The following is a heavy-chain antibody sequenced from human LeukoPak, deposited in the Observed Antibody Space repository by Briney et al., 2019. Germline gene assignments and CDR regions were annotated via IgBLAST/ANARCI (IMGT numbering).Heavy chain of an antibody. CDR2: ISWNSGNI. D-gene: IGHD5-12*01. CDR1: GFTFDDYA. J-gene: IGHJ4*02. Sequence: GRSLRLSCAASGFTFDDYAMHWVRQAPGKGLEWVSGISWNSGNIGYADSVKGRFTISRDNAKNSLCLQMNSLRADDMALYYCVKGSSRAYDRPFDYWGQGTLVTVSS. CDR3: VKGSSRAYDRPFDY. V-gene: IGHV3-9*03.